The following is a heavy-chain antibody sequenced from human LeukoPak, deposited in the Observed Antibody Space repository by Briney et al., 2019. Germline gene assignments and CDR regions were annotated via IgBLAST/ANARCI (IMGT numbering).Heavy chain of an antibody. CDR2: IRDSGNGT. J-gene: IGHJ4*02. CDR3: AKWAYYDFWSGHYKSHFDS. V-gene: IGHV3-23*01. CDR1: GFTFKNYA. D-gene: IGHD3-3*01. Sequence: GGSLRLSCVVSGFTFKNYAMSWVRQAPGKWLECVSSIRDSGNGTDYADSVKGRFTVSRDNSKNTLYLHMNTLSAEDTAVYYCAKWAYYDFWSGHYKSHFDSWGQGTLVTVSP.